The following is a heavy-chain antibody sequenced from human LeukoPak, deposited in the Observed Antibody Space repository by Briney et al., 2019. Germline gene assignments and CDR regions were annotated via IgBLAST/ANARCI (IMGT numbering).Heavy chain of an antibody. J-gene: IGHJ5*02. Sequence: PSETLSLTCTVSGGSISSSSYYWGWIRQPPGKGLEWIGNIYDTGTTNYNPSLKSRVTISVDTSKNQVSLKLSSATAADTALYYCARERDYFDPWGQGTLVTVSS. D-gene: IGHD4-11*01. CDR3: ARERDYFDP. V-gene: IGHV4-61*01. CDR2: IYDTGTT. CDR1: GGSISSSSYY.